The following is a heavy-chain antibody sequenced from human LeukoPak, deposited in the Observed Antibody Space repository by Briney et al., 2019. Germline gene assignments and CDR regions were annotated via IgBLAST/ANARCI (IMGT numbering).Heavy chain of an antibody. CDR2: IYYSGST. D-gene: IGHD3-16*01. V-gene: IGHV4-31*03. CDR1: GGSISSGGYY. CDR3: ARDKDYVWGSYPIT. Sequence: PSETLSLTCTVSGGSISSGGYYWSWIRQHPGKGLEWIGYIYYSGSTYYNPSLKSRVTISVDTSKNQFSLKLSSVTAADTAVYYCARDKDYVWGSYPITWSQGTMVTVSS. J-gene: IGHJ3*01.